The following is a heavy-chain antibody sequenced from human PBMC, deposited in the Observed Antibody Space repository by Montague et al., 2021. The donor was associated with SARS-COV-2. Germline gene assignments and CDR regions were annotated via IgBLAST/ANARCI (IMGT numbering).Heavy chain of an antibody. D-gene: IGHD1-20*01. CDR3: VRDQGRCNCNYPDY. V-gene: IGHV4-4*07. CDR1: GGSITDYY. CDR2: IYNCCST. Sequence: SETLSLTCTVSGGSITDYYYCWFRQSPAKGLEGFGRIYNCCSTSYNHSLTSRVTMSVDTSKNQFSLKLSSVTAADTAVYYCVRDQGRCNCNYPDYWGQETMVTVSS. J-gene: IGHJ4*01.